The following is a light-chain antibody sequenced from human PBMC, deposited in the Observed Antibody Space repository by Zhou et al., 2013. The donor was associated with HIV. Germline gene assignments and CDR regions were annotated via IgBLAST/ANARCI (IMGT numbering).Light chain of an antibody. Sequence: EIVLIQSPATLSLSPGETATLSCRASQSVSTYLAWYQLKPGQSPRPLIYDASTLQSGVPSWFSGSGSGTDFTLTITSLQPEDFATYYCQQAKDFPWTFGQGTKVE. CDR3: QQAKDFPWT. CDR2: DAS. V-gene: IGKV3-11*01. J-gene: IGKJ1*01. CDR1: QSVSTY.